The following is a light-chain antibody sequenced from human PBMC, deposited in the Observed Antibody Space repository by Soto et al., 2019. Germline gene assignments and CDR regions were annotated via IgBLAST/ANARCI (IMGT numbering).Light chain of an antibody. V-gene: IGKV3-20*01. J-gene: IGKJ2*01. Sequence: PGERATLSCRASQSVSTRLAWYQHKRGQAPRLLIYGVSARAIGIPDRFGGSGSGTDFTLTISRLEPEDFAVYFCQQYGGSPYTFGQGTKVDIK. CDR3: QQYGGSPYT. CDR2: GVS. CDR1: QSVSTR.